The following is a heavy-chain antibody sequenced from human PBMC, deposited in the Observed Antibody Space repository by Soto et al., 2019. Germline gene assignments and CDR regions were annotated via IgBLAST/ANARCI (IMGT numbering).Heavy chain of an antibody. J-gene: IGHJ4*02. D-gene: IGHD3-10*01. CDR1: GGSITSGYYY. Sequence: QVQLQESGPGLVKPSQTLSLTCTVSGGSITSGYYYWSWVRQPPGKGLEWIGYIYSSGKTYYNPSLKSRLTRSVDTYKNQFSLRLSSVTAADTAEYYCARDEGYYDGSGWGQGTLVTVSS. V-gene: IGHV4-30-4*01. CDR3: ARDEGYYDGSG. CDR2: IYSSGKT.